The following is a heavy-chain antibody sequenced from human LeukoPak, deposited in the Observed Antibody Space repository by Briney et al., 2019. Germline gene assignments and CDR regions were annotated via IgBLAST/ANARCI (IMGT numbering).Heavy chain of an antibody. J-gene: IGHJ6*02. CDR1: GLTVRSNY. D-gene: IGHD6-13*01. Sequence: GGSLRLSCAASGLTVRSNYMTWARQVPGRGLEWVTSIFSGDNKFYADSVKGRFTISRDNSKNTLHLQMDSLTADDTAVYYCARSPNQDSSSWFSFGFYYYGMDVWGQGTTVTVSS. CDR3: ARSPNQDSSSWFSFGFYYYGMDV. CDR2: IFSGDNK. V-gene: IGHV3-66*01.